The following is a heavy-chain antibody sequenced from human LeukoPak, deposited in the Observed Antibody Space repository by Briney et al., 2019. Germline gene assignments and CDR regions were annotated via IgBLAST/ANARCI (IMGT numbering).Heavy chain of an antibody. V-gene: IGHV1-2*02. J-gene: IGHJ3*02. Sequence: ASVKVSCKASGYTFTGYYMHWVRQAPGQGLEWMGWINPNSGGTDYAQKFQGRVTMTRDTSISTAYMELSRLRSDDTAVYYCARGTATRPDDAFDIWGQGTMVTVSS. CDR3: ARGTATRPDDAFDI. CDR2: INPNSGGT. D-gene: IGHD6-25*01. CDR1: GYTFTGYY.